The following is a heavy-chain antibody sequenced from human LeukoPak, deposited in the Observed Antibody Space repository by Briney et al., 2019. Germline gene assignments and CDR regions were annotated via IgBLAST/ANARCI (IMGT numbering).Heavy chain of an antibody. CDR3: ARDDSGARVVADPIDY. D-gene: IGHD2-15*01. CDR1: GYTFTSYG. CDR2: ISVYSGNT. V-gene: IGHV1-18*01. J-gene: IGHJ4*02. Sequence: ASVKVSCKASGYTFTSYGISWVRQAPGQGLEWMGWISVYSGNTNYAQKFQGRVTMTTDTSTSTAYMELRSLRSDDTAVYYCARDDSGARVVADPIDYWGQGTLVTVSS.